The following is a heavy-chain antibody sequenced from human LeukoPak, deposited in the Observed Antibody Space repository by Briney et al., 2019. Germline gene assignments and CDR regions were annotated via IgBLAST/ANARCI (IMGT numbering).Heavy chain of an antibody. V-gene: IGHV3-30*02. J-gene: IGHJ4*02. Sequence: GGSLRLSCVASGFTYSHNGMHWVRQAPGKGLEWVAFIQYDGNTIFYADSVKGRFTISRDNSKNTLYLQMNSLRTDDTAVYYCARAYRITMIVVVPTKAAYFDYWGQGTLVTVSS. D-gene: IGHD3-22*01. CDR1: GFTYSHNG. CDR3: ARAYRITMIVVVPTKAAYFDY. CDR2: IQYDGNTI.